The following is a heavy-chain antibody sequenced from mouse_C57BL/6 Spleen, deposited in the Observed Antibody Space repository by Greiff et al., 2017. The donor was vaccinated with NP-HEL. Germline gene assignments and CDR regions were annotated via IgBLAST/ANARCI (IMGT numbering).Heavy chain of an antibody. CDR3: ARWNYYGSPGAMDY. CDR2: IDPSDSYT. V-gene: IGHV1-69*01. D-gene: IGHD1-1*01. J-gene: IGHJ4*01. CDR1: GYTFTSYW. Sequence: QVQLQQPGAELVMPGASVKLSCKASGYTFTSYWMHWVKQRPGQGLEWIGEIDPSDSYTNYNQKFKGKSTLTVDKSSSTAYMQLGSLTSEDSAVYYCARWNYYGSPGAMDYWGQGTSVTVSS.